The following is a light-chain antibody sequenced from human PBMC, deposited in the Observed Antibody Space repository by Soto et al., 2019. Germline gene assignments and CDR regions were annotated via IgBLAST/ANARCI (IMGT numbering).Light chain of an antibody. CDR1: SSDVGGYNY. CDR3: SSYAGSSNV. Sequence: QSALAQPPSASGSPGQSVAISCTGTSSDVGGYNYVPWYQQHPGKAPKLMIYEVNKRPSGVPDRFSGSKSGNTASLTVSGLQAEDDADYYCSSYAGSSNVFGTGTKVTVL. J-gene: IGLJ1*01. CDR2: EVN. V-gene: IGLV2-8*01.